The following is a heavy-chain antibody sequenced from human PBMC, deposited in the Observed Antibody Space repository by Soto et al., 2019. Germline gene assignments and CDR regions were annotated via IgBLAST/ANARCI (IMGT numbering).Heavy chain of an antibody. CDR1: GGTFRNSA. D-gene: IGHD1-1*01. Sequence: QVQLEQSGAEVKKPGSSVKVSCKASGGTFRNSAISWVRQAPGQGLEWMGGIMPIFRTPDYAQKFHGRVTNTADESTSTAYMELSGLRSDDTAVYFCARDNDRPQLGGNYYYILDVWGHGTTVTVSS. J-gene: IGHJ6*02. CDR2: IMPIFRTP. V-gene: IGHV1-69*12. CDR3: ARDNDRPQLGGNYYYILDV.